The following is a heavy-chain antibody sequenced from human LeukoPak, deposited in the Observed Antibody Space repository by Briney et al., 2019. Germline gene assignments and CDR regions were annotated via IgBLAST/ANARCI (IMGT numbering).Heavy chain of an antibody. Sequence: GGXLRLXXXXXXXRFDNYAMSWVRQAPGKGLDWVSTISATGDSTYYADSVKGRFTVSRDNSKNTVYLQLNSLSAEDTAVYYCYGEGYWGQGTLVTVSS. D-gene: IGHD4/OR15-4a*01. V-gene: IGHV3-23*01. CDR1: XXRFDNYA. J-gene: IGHJ4*02. CDR3: YGEGY. CDR2: ISATGDST.